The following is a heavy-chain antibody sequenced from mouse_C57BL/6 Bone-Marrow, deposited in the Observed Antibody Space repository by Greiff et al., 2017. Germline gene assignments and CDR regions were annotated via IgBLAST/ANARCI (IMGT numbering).Heavy chain of an antibody. J-gene: IGHJ1*03. CDR2: IYPGSGST. CDR3: AIYYYGSSYV. Sequence: VQLQQPGAELVKPGASVKMSCKASGYTFTSYWITWVKQRPGQGLEWIGDIYPGSGSTNYNEKFKSKATLTVDTSSSTAYMQLSSLTSEDTAVYYCAIYYYGSSYVWGTGTTVTVSS. CDR1: GYTFTSYW. D-gene: IGHD1-1*01. V-gene: IGHV1-55*01.